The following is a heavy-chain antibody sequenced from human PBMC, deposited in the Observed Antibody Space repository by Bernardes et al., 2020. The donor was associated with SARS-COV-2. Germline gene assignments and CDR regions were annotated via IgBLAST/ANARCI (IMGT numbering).Heavy chain of an antibody. CDR3: ARVARRDDERNVYQWFDS. CDR1: DDSFRNYF. J-gene: IGHJ5*01. D-gene: IGHD2-2*01. CDR2: IFDTETT. V-gene: IGHV4-59*01. Sequence: SETLSLTCTVTDDSFRNYFWSWIRQPPGKGLQWIANIFDTETTNYNPSLQSRVTISIDTSKKQLSLNLRSVTAADTATYYCARVARRDDERNVYQWFDSWGQGTLVTVSS.